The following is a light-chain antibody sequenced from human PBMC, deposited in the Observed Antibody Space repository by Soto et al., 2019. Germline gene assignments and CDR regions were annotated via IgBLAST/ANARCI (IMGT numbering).Light chain of an antibody. CDR1: SSDVGGYNY. J-gene: IGLJ2*01. CDR2: DVS. CDR3: SSYTSSSTVI. Sequence: QSALTQPASVSGSPGQSIAISCTGPSSDVGGYNYVSWYQQHSGKAPKLMIYDVSNRPSGVSDRFSGSKSGNTASLTISGLQAEDEAEYYCSSYTSSSTVIFGGGTKLTVL. V-gene: IGLV2-14*01.